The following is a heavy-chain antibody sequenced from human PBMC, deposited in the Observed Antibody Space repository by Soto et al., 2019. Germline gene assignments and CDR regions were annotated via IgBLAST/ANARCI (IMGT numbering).Heavy chain of an antibody. V-gene: IGHV1-69*01. CDR1: GGTFKNGA. D-gene: IGHD3-3*01. CDR3: ATREWSDGNFWTTLDD. J-gene: IGHJ4*02. CDR2: VIPFFRTE. Sequence: QVQLVQSGAEVKKPGSSVRVSCKASGGTFKNGAISWVRQAPGQGLEWIGGVIPFFRTETSAPKFRDRVTITADEATSTGYMELTSLTSEDTAVYFCATREWSDGNFWTTLDDWGQGTLVSVSS.